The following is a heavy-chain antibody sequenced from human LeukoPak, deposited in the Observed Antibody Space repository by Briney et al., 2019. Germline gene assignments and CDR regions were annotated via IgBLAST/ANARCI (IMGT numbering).Heavy chain of an antibody. V-gene: IGHV1-69*06. CDR1: GGTFSSYA. CDR3: ASGRNEYSGYDSPFDY. CDR2: IIPIFGTA. D-gene: IGHD5-12*01. J-gene: IGHJ4*02. Sequence: SVKVSCKASGGTFSSYAISWVRQAPGQGLEWMGGIIPIFGTANYAQKFQGRVTITADKSTSTAYMELSSLRSEDTAVYYCASGRNEYSGYDSPFDYWGQGTLVTVSS.